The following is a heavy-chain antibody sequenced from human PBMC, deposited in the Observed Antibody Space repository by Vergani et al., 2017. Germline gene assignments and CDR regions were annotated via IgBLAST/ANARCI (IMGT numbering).Heavy chain of an antibody. Sequence: QVQLQESGPGLVKPSDTLSLTCPVSGGSISNYYWSWIRQPPGKGLEWIGYIYYSGSTNYNPSLKSRVNISLDTSTNQFSLKLSSVTAADTAVYYCARSRMGTTVFDFWGQGILVTVSS. CDR1: GGSISNYY. V-gene: IGHV4-59*07. CDR2: IYYSGST. CDR3: ARSRMGTTVFDF. D-gene: IGHD1-26*01. J-gene: IGHJ4*02.